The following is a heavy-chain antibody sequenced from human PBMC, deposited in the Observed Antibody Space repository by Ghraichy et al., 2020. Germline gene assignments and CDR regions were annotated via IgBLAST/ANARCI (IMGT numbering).Heavy chain of an antibody. J-gene: IGHJ6*02. V-gene: IGHV3-48*02. CDR3: ARGSRVVRFYYYDGMDV. Sequence: RGSLRLSCVGSGFTLGSYSMNWVRQSPGKRLEWVSYITSSSSFKSYADSVKGRFTISRDNAQNSMSLQMNSLTDEDTAVYYCARGSRVVRFYYYDGMDVWGQGTTVTVSS. CDR2: ITSSSSFK. D-gene: IGHD4-23*01. CDR1: GFTLGSYS.